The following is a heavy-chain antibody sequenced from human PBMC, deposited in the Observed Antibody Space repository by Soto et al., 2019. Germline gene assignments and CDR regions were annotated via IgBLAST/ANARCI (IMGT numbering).Heavy chain of an antibody. V-gene: IGHV4-34*02. CDR3: ARGTGTTPYFDY. CDR2: INHSGST. J-gene: IGHJ4*02. D-gene: IGHD1-1*01. CDR1: GGSFSGYY. Sequence: QVQLLQWGAGLLKPSETLSLTCAVYGGSFSGYYWSWIRQPPGKGLEWIGEINHSGSTNYNPSLKNRVTMSVDTSKNQFSLKLSSVTAADTAVYYCARGTGTTPYFDYWGQGTLVTVSS.